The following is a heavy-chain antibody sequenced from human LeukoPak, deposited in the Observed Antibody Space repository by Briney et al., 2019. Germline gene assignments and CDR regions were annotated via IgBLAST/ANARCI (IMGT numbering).Heavy chain of an antibody. CDR2: IYTSGST. D-gene: IGHD5-18*01. Sequence: SETLSLTCTVSGGSISSGSYYRTWIRQPAGKGLEWIGRIYTSGSTNHNPSLKSRVTISLDTSKNQFSLKLISVTAADTAVYFCARESTDTSMDYWGQGTLVTVSS. CDR1: GGSISSGSYY. J-gene: IGHJ4*02. CDR3: ARESTDTSMDY. V-gene: IGHV4-61*02.